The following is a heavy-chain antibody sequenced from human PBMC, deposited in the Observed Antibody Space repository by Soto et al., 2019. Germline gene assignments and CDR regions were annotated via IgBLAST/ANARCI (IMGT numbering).Heavy chain of an antibody. V-gene: IGHV4-4*02. D-gene: IGHD6-13*01. J-gene: IGHJ5*02. Sequence: SETLSLTCAVSGGSISSSNWWSWVRQPPGKGLEWIGEIYHSGSTNYNPSLKSRVTISVDKSKNQFSLKLSSVTAADTAVYYCARQPLIAAALSGNWFDPWGPGTMVTVSS. CDR2: IYHSGST. CDR3: ARQPLIAAALSGNWFDP. CDR1: GGSISSSNW.